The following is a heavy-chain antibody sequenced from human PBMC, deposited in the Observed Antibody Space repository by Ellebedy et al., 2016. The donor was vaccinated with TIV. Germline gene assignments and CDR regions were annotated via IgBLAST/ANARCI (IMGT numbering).Heavy chain of an antibody. V-gene: IGHV3-13*01. D-gene: IGHD3-10*01. CDR2: IGTAGDT. J-gene: IGHJ5*02. CDR1: GFTFSRYD. CDR3: ARANYYYSSGTFDP. Sequence: GGSLRLSCAASGFTFSRYDMHWVRQGTGKGLEWVSAIGTAGDTYYASSVKGRFTISRENAKNSLYLQMNSLRDGDTAVYYCARANYYYSSGTFDPWGQGTLVTVSS.